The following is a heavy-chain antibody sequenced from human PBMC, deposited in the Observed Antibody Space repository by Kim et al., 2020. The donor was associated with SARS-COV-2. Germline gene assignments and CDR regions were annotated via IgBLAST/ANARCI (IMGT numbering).Heavy chain of an antibody. J-gene: IGHJ4*02. CDR2: ISWNSGSI. CDR3: AKSHSSSWYQAFSDY. D-gene: IGHD6-13*01. V-gene: IGHV3-9*01. CDR1: GFTFDDYA. Sequence: GGSLRLSCAASGFTFDDYAMHWVRQAPGKGLEWVSGISWNSGSIGYADSVKGRFTISRDNAKNSLYLQMNSLRAEDTALYYCAKSHSSSWYQAFSDYWGQGTLVTVSS.